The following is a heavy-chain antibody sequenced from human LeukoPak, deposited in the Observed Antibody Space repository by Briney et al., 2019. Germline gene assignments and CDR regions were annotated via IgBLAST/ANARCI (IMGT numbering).Heavy chain of an antibody. D-gene: IGHD6-19*01. CDR1: GGPISSPNHF. CDR3: ARVVAGTKDFQH. J-gene: IGHJ1*01. CDR2: VYYGGST. V-gene: IGHV4-39*01. Sequence: SETLSLTCTVSGGPISSPNHFWCWVRQPPGKGLQWIGSVYYGGSTYSNPSLKSRVTMSADTSKNQFSLTLSSVTAADTAVYYCARVVAGTKDFQHWGQGTLVTVSS.